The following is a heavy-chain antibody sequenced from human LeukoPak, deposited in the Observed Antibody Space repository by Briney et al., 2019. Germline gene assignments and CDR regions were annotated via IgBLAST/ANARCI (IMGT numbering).Heavy chain of an antibody. Sequence: SETLSLTCTVSGGSISSYYWSWIRQPPGKGLEWIGYIYYSGRTNYNPSLKSRVTISVDTSKNQFSLKLSSVTAADTAVYYCARTTYYYGSGSYRYWGQGTLVTVSS. CDR3: ARTTYYYGSGSYRY. V-gene: IGHV4-59*12. J-gene: IGHJ4*02. CDR1: GGSISSYY. CDR2: IYYSGRT. D-gene: IGHD3-10*01.